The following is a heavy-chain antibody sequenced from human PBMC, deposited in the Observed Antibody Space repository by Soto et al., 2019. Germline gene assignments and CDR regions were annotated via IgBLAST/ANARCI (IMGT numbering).Heavy chain of an antibody. CDR3: AKCPRDTNCYGTRFDS. V-gene: IGHV3-23*01. J-gene: IGHJ5*01. Sequence: GGSLRLSYAASGFTIRSYAMSWVRPAPGKGLEWVSIIRNSGGSAYYADSVKGRFTVSRDNSKNTLYLQMNSLRAEDTAVYYWAKCPRDTNCYGTRFDSWAQGTLVTVSS. CDR2: IRNSGGSA. D-gene: IGHD2-2*01. CDR1: GFTIRSYA.